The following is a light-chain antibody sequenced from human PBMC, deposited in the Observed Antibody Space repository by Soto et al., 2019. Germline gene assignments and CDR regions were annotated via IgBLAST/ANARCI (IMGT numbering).Light chain of an antibody. J-gene: IGKJ4*01. CDR2: DAS. V-gene: IGKV3-11*01. CDR1: ENLRTF. Sequence: EIVLTQSPATLSLSPGERATLSFRATENLRTFLSWYQQKAGQAPRLLIYDASNRATGIPDRFSGSGSGTDFTLTISNLEPEDSAVYYCQQRSIWPLTFGGGTKVDI. CDR3: QQRSIWPLT.